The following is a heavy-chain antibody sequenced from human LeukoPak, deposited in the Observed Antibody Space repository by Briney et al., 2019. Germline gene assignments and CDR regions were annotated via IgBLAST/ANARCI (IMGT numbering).Heavy chain of an antibody. V-gene: IGHV3-21*04. CDR1: GFTFSSYS. CDR2: ISSSSSYI. CDR3: AKDEGARIVGDTTRFDP. Sequence: GGSLRLSRAASGFTFSSYSMNWVRQAPGKGLEWVSSISSSSSYIYYADSVKGRFTISRDNAKNSLYLQMNSLRAEDTAVYYCAKDEGARIVGDTTRFDPWGQGTLVTVSS. D-gene: IGHD1-26*01. J-gene: IGHJ5*02.